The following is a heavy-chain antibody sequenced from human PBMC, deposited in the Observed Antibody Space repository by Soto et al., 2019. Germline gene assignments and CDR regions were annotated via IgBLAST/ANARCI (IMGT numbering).Heavy chain of an antibody. V-gene: IGHV1-3*01. D-gene: IGHD6-19*01. CDR3: ARDGDSGWYHKSFDY. CDR2: INAGNGNT. J-gene: IGHJ4*02. Sequence: ASVKVSCKASGYTFTSYYMHWVRQAPGQGLEWMGWINAGNGNTKYSQKFQGRVTITRDTSASTAYMELSSLRSEDTAVYYCARDGDSGWYHKSFDYWGQGTLVTVSS. CDR1: GYTFTSYY.